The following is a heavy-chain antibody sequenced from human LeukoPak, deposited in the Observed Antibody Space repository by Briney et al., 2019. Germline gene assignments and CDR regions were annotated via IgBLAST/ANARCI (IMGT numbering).Heavy chain of an antibody. CDR3: ARVGGSREDY. V-gene: IGHV4-61*08. Sequence: SETLSLTCTVSGGSISSGGYYWSWIRQHPGKGLEWIGYIYYSESTNYNPSLKSRVTISVDTSKNQFSLKLSSVTAADTAVYYCARVGGSREDYWGQGTLVTVSS. CDR2: IYYSEST. D-gene: IGHD5-24*01. CDR1: GGSISSGGYY. J-gene: IGHJ4*02.